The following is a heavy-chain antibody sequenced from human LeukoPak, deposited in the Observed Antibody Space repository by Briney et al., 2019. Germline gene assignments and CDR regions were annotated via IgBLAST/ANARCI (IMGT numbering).Heavy chain of an antibody. Sequence: TGGSLRLSCAASGFNFDDYGMTWVRQAPGRGLEWVSGVNWSGSSTNYADSVKGRFTISRDSATNSLYLQMNSLRAEDTALYYCARGDNYDGRDYYYAFSDYWGRGTLVTVSS. J-gene: IGHJ4*02. V-gene: IGHV3-20*04. CDR3: ARGDNYDGRDYYYAFSDY. CDR1: GFNFDDYG. CDR2: VNWSGSST. D-gene: IGHD3-22*01.